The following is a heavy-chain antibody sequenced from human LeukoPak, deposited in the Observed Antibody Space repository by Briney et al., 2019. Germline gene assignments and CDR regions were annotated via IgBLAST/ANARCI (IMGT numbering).Heavy chain of an antibody. CDR2: ISYDGSNE. V-gene: IGHV3-30*03. CDR1: GFTFSTYG. CDR3: ARDWYRALDY. D-gene: IGHD6-13*01. Sequence: GGSLRLSCAASGFTFSTYGMHWVRQAPGKGLEWVAVISYDGSNEYYADSVKGRFTISRDNSKNTLYLQMNSLRAEDTAVYYCARDWYRALDYWGQGTLVTVSS. J-gene: IGHJ4*02.